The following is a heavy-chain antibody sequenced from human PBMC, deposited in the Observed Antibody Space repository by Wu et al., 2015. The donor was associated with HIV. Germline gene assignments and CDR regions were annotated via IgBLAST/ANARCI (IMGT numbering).Heavy chain of an antibody. CDR1: YILTTYP. V-gene: IGHV1-18*01. CDR3: ARGEGYDGRGYHRGYFNY. CDR2: MNPSNGHI. J-gene: IGHJ4*02. D-gene: IGHD3-22*01. Sequence: LVQSGPEAKRPGASVKVSCKASYILTTYPIAWVRQAPGQRLEWMGWMNPSNGHIQPAQKFQDRITMSTDNSAHTAYMELRSLTSDDAAIYFCARGEGYDGRGYHRGYFNYWGQGTLVTVSS.